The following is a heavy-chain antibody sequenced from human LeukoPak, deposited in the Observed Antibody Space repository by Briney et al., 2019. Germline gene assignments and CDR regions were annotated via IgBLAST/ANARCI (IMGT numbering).Heavy chain of an antibody. V-gene: IGHV3-7*01. J-gene: IGHJ4*02. CDR1: GFTHSNYW. Sequence: GGSRRLSCAASGFTHSNYWMTWVRQAPGKGLEWVANIKPDGSEKYYVDSVKGRFTISRDNAKNSLYLQMNSLRAEDTAVYYCARDQTPFVWGQGTLVTVSS. CDR3: ARDQTPFV. CDR2: IKPDGSEK.